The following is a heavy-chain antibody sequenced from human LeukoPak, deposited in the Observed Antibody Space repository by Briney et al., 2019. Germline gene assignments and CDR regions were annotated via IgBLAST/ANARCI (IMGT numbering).Heavy chain of an antibody. CDR2: IYYSGST. CDR1: GGSISSGGYY. CDR3: ARETPYYGSGSYHDAFDI. D-gene: IGHD3-10*01. J-gene: IGHJ3*02. V-gene: IGHV4-31*03. Sequence: PSETLSLTCTVSGGSISSGGYYWSWIRQHPGKGLEWIGYIYYSGSTYYNPSLKSRVTISVDTSKNQFSLKLSSVTAADTAVYYCARETPYYGSGSYHDAFDIWGQGTMVTVSS.